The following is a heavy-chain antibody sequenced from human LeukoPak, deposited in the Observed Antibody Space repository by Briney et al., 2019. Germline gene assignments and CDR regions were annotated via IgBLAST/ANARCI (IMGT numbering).Heavy chain of an antibody. J-gene: IGHJ4*02. V-gene: IGHV3-13*01. Sequence: AVIGPAGDAYYAGSVKGRFTISRENANDSLYLQMNSLRAGDTAVYYCARAVEMGSFFGLGYWGQGTLVTVSS. D-gene: IGHD3-10*01. CDR2: IGPAGDA. CDR3: ARAVEMGSFFGLGY.